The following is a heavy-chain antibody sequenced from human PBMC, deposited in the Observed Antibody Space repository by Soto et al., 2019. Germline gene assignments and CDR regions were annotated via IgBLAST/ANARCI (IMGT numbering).Heavy chain of an antibody. CDR3: ARGRGCSGGSCYHLWYYYYYMDV. CDR2: INHSGST. Sequence: QVQLQQWGAGLLKPSETLSLTCAVYGGSFSGYYWSWIRQPPGKGLEWIGEINHSGSTNYNPSLKSRVTISVDTSKTQFSLKLSSENAADTAVYYCARGRGCSGGSCYHLWYYYYYMDVWGKGTTVTVSS. CDR1: GGSFSGYY. J-gene: IGHJ6*03. V-gene: IGHV4-34*01. D-gene: IGHD2-15*01.